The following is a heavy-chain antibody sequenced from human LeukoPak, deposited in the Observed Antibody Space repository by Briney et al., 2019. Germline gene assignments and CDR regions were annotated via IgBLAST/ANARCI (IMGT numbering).Heavy chain of an antibody. D-gene: IGHD5-18*01. Sequence: PGGFLRLSCAASGFTFDDYGMSWVRQAPGKGLEWVSGINWNGGSTGYVDSVKGRFTISRDNAKNSLYLQMNSLRAEDTALYYCARGHTALVPIDFDFWGQGTLVTVSS. V-gene: IGHV3-20*04. J-gene: IGHJ4*02. CDR2: INWNGGST. CDR1: GFTFDDYG. CDR3: ARGHTALVPIDFDF.